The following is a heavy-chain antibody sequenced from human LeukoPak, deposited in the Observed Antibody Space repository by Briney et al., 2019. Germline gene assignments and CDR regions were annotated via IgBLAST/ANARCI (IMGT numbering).Heavy chain of an antibody. V-gene: IGHV1-3*01. D-gene: IGHD6-19*01. CDR3: ARGGDSSGWYIIETDDNWFDP. J-gene: IGHJ5*02. Sequence: ASVTVSCTASGYTFTSYAMHWVRQAPGQRLEWMGWINAGNGNTKYSQKFQGRVTITRDTSASTAYMELSSLRSEDTAVYYCARGGDSSGWYIIETDDNWFDPWGQGTLVTVSS. CDR1: GYTFTSYA. CDR2: INAGNGNT.